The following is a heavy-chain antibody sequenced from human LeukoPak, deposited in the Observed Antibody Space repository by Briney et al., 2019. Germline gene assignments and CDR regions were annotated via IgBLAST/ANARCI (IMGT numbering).Heavy chain of an antibody. D-gene: IGHD6-13*01. J-gene: IGHJ4*02. CDR2: ISGSGGST. CDR1: GFTFSSYA. Sequence: GGSLRLSCAASGFTFSSYAMSWVRQAPGKGLEWVSAISGSGGSTYYADSVKGRFTISRDNSKNTLYLQMNSLRAEDTAVYYCASPPDSSSWHDLDYWGQGTLVTVSS. V-gene: IGHV3-23*01. CDR3: ASPPDSSSWHDLDY.